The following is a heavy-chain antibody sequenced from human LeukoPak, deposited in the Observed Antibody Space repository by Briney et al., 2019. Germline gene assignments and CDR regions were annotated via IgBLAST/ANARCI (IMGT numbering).Heavy chain of an antibody. J-gene: IGHJ4*02. CDR1: GGSISSGGYY. V-gene: IGHV4-31*03. Sequence: PSETLSLTCTVSGGSISSGGYYWSWIRQHPGKGLEWIGYIYYSGSTYYNPSIKSRVTISVDTSKNQFSLELSSVTAADTAVYYCARHKGSATSPRRIWWFDYWGQGTLVTVSS. D-gene: IGHD2-8*02. CDR2: IYYSGST. CDR3: ARHKGSATSPRRIWWFDY.